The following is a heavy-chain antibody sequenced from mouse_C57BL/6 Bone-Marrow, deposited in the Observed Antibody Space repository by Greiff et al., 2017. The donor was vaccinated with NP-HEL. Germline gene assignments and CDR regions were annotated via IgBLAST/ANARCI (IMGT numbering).Heavy chain of an antibody. CDR1: GFTFSSYG. V-gene: IGHV5-6*02. Sequence: DVKLVESGGDLVKPGGSLKLSCAASGFTFSSYGMSWVRQTPDKRLEWVATISSGGSYTYYPDSVKGRFTISRDNATNTLYLQMSSLKSEDTAMYYGAGHEGCYYGSREWYFDVWGTGTTVTVSS. D-gene: IGHD1-1*01. CDR3: AGHEGCYYGSREWYFDV. CDR2: ISSGGSYT. J-gene: IGHJ1*03.